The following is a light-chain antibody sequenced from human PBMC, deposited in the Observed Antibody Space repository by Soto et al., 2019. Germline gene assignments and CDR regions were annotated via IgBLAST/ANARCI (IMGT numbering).Light chain of an antibody. V-gene: IGKV1-33*01. CDR2: DAS. CDR1: QDISNY. J-gene: IGKJ4*01. CDR3: QQYDNLPPDT. Sequence: DIQMTQSPSSLSASVGDRVTITCQASQDISNYLNWYQQKPGQAPKLLIYDASNLETGVPSRFSGSGSGTDFTFTISRLQPEDIATYYCQQYDNLPPDTFGGGTKVEIK.